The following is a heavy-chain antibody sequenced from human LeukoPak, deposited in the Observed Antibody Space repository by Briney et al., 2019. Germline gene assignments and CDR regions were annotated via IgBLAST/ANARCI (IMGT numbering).Heavy chain of an antibody. CDR1: GFTFDDYA. CDR2: ISWNSGRI. CDR3: AKAYSGTENTLDY. V-gene: IGHV3-9*01. J-gene: IGHJ4*02. D-gene: IGHD6-19*01. Sequence: PGGSLRLSCAASGFTFDDYAMHWVRQGPGKGLEWVSGISWNSGRIGYADSVKGPFTISRDNAKNSLYLQMNSLRAEDTALYYCAKAYSGTENTLDYWGQGTLVTVSS.